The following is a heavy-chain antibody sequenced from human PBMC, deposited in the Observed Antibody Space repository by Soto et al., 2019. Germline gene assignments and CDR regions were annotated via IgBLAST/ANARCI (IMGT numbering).Heavy chain of an antibody. CDR2: IYSGGST. V-gene: IGHV3-66*01. CDR1: D. Sequence: DWSRVLQAPGKGLEWVSVIYSGGSTYYADSVKDRFTISRDNSKNTLYLQMNSLRAEDTAVYYCARGYCRGGSCYYDYWGQGTLVTVSS. J-gene: IGHJ4*02. CDR3: ARGYCRGGSCYYDY. D-gene: IGHD2-15*01.